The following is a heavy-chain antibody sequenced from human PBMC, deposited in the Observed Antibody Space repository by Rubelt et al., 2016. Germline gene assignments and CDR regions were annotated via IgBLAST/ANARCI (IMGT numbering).Heavy chain of an antibody. CDR2: IYYSGGT. V-gene: IGHV4-39*07. Sequence: QLQLQESGPGLVKPSETLSLTCTVSGGSISSSSYYWGWIRQPPGKGLEWIGSIYYSGGTYSNPSLKARVTLSVDTSKNQFSLKLSSVTAADTAVYYCASIAVAGTQGDYWGQGTLVTVSS. CDR3: ASIAVAGTQGDY. J-gene: IGHJ4*02. CDR1: GGSISSSSYY. D-gene: IGHD6-19*01.